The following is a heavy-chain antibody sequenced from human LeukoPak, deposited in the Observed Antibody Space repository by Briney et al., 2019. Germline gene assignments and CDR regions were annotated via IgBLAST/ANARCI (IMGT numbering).Heavy chain of an antibody. J-gene: IGHJ4*02. V-gene: IGHV4-4*07. CDR3: AREAYYYDSSGQNTLGY. Sequence: SETLSLTCAVYGGSFSGYYWSWIRQPPGKGLEWIGRIYTSGSTNYNPSLKSRVTMSVDTSKNQFSLKLSSVTAADTAVYYCAREAYYYDSSGQNTLGYWGQGTLVTVSS. CDR1: GGSFSGYY. CDR2: IYTSGST. D-gene: IGHD3-22*01.